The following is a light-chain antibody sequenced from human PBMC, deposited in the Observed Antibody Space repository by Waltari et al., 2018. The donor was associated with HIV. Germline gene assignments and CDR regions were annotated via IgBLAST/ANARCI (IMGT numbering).Light chain of an antibody. Sequence: SYVLTQPVSVSVALGQTARVSGEGNNIGSKNVHWYQQKPGQAPILVIFRDNNRPSGIPERFSGSNSGNTATLTISRAQAGDEADYFCQVWHTNIALFGGGTKLTVL. V-gene: IGLV3-9*01. CDR2: RDN. CDR1: NIGSKN. J-gene: IGLJ3*02. CDR3: QVWHTNIAL.